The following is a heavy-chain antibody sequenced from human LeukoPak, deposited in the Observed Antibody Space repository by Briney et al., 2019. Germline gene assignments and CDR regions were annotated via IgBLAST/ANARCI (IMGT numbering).Heavy chain of an antibody. CDR3: ARDYGGSSPFDY. D-gene: IGHD4-23*01. CDR2: ISSSGSDI. V-gene: IGHV3-21*05. Sequence: KPGGSLRLSCAASEFTFSSYNMNWVRQAPGKGLEWVSYISSSGSDIYYADSVKGRFTISRDNAKNSLYLHMNSLRAEDTAVYYCARDYGGSSPFDYWGQGTLVTVSS. J-gene: IGHJ4*02. CDR1: EFTFSSYN.